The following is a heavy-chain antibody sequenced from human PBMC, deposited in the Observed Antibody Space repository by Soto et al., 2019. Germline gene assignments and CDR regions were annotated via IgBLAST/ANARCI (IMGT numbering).Heavy chain of an antibody. D-gene: IGHD1-26*01. J-gene: IGHJ4*02. V-gene: IGHV4-38-2*01. CDR3: ARTHSGSYYSVFNY. CDR2: IYRSGTT. CDR1: NFSISSGYY. Sequence: SETLSLTCVVSNFSISSGYYWGWIRQSPGKGLEWIASIYRSGTTSYNPSLKSRVTISLDPSKNQFSLMLTAVTAADTAVYYCARTHSGSYYSVFNYWGRGSLVTASS.